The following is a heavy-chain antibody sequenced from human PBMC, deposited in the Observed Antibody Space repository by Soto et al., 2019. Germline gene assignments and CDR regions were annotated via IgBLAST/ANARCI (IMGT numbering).Heavy chain of an antibody. CDR3: ARYQIWGSSLDY. Sequence: QVQLQESGPGLVKPSQTLSLTCTVSGGSISSGGYYWSWIRQHPGKGLEWIGYIYYSGSTYYNPSLKSRVTISVETSKNQFSLKLSSVTSADTAVYYCARYQIWGSSLDYWGHGTLVTVSS. V-gene: IGHV4-31*03. CDR1: GGSISSGGYY. CDR2: IYYSGST. J-gene: IGHJ4*01. D-gene: IGHD3-16*01.